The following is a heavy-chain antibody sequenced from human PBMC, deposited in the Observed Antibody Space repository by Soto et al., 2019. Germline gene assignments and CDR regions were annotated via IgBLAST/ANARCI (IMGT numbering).Heavy chain of an antibody. CDR2: INSDGDRT. D-gene: IGHD2-21*01. CDR1: GFTFSGSS. V-gene: IGHV3-64D*08. CDR3: VKDRYCARIDCYGDFAH. Sequence: SLRLSCSASGFTFSGSSMHWVRQTPGKGLQYIALINSDGDRTYYADAVKGRFTISRDNSKDTLYLQMTNLRAEDTAIYYCVKDRYCARIDCYGDFAHWGQGTLVTVSS. J-gene: IGHJ4*02.